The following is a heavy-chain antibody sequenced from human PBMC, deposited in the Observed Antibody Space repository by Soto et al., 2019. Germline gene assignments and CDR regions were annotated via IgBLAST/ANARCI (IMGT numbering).Heavy chain of an antibody. CDR1: GFTFSSYW. V-gene: IGHV3-7*01. D-gene: IGHD6-19*01. CDR3: ASGIAVAGIVY. CDR2: IKQDGSEK. Sequence: EVQLVESGGGLVQPGGSLRLSCAASGFTFSSYWMSWVRQAPGKGLEWVANIKQDGSEKYYVDSVKGRFTISRDNAKNSLYLQINSLRAEDTAVYYCASGIAVAGIVYWGQGTLVTVSS. J-gene: IGHJ4*02.